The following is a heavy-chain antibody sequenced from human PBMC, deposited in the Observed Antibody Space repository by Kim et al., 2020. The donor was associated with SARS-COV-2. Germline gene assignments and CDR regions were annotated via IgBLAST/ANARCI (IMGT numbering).Heavy chain of an antibody. V-gene: IGHV3-23*01. CDR2: ISANGVYR. CDR1: GSAFSSSA. Sequence: GGSLRLSCAASGSAFSSSAMSWVRQSPVRGLEWVSGISANGVYRLHADSVKGRFTISRDNSKDTLYLQMNSLRVDDTAIYYCAKEVPGSGWAYDHWGQGTLVTVSS. CDR3: AKEVPGSGWAYDH. D-gene: IGHD6-19*01. J-gene: IGHJ4*02.